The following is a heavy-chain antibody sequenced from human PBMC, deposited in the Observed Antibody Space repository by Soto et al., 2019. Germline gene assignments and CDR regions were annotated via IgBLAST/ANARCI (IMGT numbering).Heavy chain of an antibody. Sequence: SETLSLTCTVSGGSISSYYWSWIRQPPGKGLEWIGYIYYSGSTNYNPSLKSRVTISVDTSKNQFSLKLSSVTAADTAVYYCARHKVVWHDILTGYPEGFDYWGQGTLVTVSS. D-gene: IGHD3-9*01. V-gene: IGHV4-59*08. CDR3: ARHKVVWHDILTGYPEGFDY. CDR2: IYYSGST. CDR1: GGSISSYY. J-gene: IGHJ4*02.